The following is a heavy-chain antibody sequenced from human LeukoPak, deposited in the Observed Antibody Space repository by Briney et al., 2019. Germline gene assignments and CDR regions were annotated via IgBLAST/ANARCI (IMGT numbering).Heavy chain of an antibody. J-gene: IGHJ4*02. CDR1: GFTFSSSW. CDR3: TRDRAYKTFDY. Sequence: SGGSLRLSCAASGFTFSSSWMTWVRQAPGKGLEWVAVIRPDGSEAAYADSVIGRFTISRDNAKNSLFLQMISLRVEDTAVYYCTRDRAYKTFDYWGQGALVTVSS. V-gene: IGHV3-7*04. D-gene: IGHD3-16*01. CDR2: IRPDGSEA.